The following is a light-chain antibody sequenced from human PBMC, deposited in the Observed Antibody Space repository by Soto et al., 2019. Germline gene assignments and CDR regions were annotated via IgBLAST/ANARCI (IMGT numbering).Light chain of an antibody. CDR2: DVS. V-gene: IGLV2-18*02. J-gene: IGLJ1*01. CDR1: SSDVGSYNR. Sequence: QSALTQPPSVSGSPGHSVAIFCTGTSSDVGSYNRVSWYQQPPGSAPKLMIYDVSNRPSGVPDRFSGSKSGNAASLTISGLQAEDEADYYCSSYTSSNTYVFGTGTKVTVL. CDR3: SSYTSSNTYV.